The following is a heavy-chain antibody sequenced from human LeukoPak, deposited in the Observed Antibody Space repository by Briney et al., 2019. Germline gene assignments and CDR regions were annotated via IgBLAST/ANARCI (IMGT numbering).Heavy chain of an antibody. CDR3: ARGQWELLPPDYYYYYGMDV. CDR2: INHSGST. Sequence: SETLSLTCAVYGGSFSGYYWSWIRQPPGKGLEWIGEINHSGSTNYNPSLKSRVTISVDTSKNQFSLKLSSVTAADTAVYYCARGQWELLPPDYYYYYGMDVWGQGTTVTVSS. CDR1: GGSFSGYY. J-gene: IGHJ6*02. V-gene: IGHV4-34*01. D-gene: IGHD1-26*01.